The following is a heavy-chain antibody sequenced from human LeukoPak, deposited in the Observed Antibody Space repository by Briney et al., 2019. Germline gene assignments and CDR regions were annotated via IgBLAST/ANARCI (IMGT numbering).Heavy chain of an antibody. Sequence: SETLSLTCTVSGGSISSSSYCWVWLRPPPGLGLEWSGSIYYSGSTYYNPSLKSRVTISVDTSNNQLSLKVHSVTAADTAMYYCVKSNSRYQPWTLDIWGRGTMVTVSS. J-gene: IGHJ3*02. CDR2: IYYSGST. D-gene: IGHD2-2*01. V-gene: IGHV4-39*07. CDR3: VKSNSRYQPWTLDI. CDR1: GGSISSSSYC.